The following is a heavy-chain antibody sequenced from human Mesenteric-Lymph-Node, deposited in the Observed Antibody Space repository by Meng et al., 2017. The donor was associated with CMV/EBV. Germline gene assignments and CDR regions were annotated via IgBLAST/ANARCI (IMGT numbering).Heavy chain of an antibody. Sequence: GGSLKISCTASGFTFSNYWMTWVRQAPGQGLEWVANINQDGSKTYYLDSVKGRFTITRDNSKNTLYLQMNSLRAEDTAVYYCARAITIFGPFDYWGQGTLVTVSS. CDR1: GFTFSNYW. J-gene: IGHJ4*02. CDR2: INQDGSKT. D-gene: IGHD3-3*01. CDR3: ARAITIFGPFDY. V-gene: IGHV3-7*01.